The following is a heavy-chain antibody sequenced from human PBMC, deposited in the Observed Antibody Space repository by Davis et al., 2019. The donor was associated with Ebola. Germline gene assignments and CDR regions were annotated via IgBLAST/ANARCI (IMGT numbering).Heavy chain of an antibody. V-gene: IGHV4-59*12. CDR3: ARDLAARAGGADAFDI. CDR1: GDSISDYY. Sequence: PSETLSLTCTVSGDSISDYYWSWIRQPPGKGLEWIAYIYSSGSTNYNPSLKSRVTISVDTSKNQFSLKLSSVTAADTAVYYCARDLAARAGGADAFDIWGQGTMVTVSS. CDR2: IYSSGST. J-gene: IGHJ3*02. D-gene: IGHD6-6*01.